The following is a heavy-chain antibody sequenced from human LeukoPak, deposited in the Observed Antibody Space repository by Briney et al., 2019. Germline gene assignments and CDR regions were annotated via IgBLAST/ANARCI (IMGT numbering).Heavy chain of an antibody. D-gene: IGHD3-3*01. J-gene: IGHJ5*02. Sequence: SETLSLTCTVSGGSISSGSYYWSWIRQPAGRGLEWIGRIYTSGSTNYNPSLKSRVTISVDTSKNQFPLKLSSVTAADTAVYYCAREVTIFGVVTRARFDPWGQGTLVTVSS. CDR2: IYTSGST. CDR1: GGSISSGSYY. CDR3: AREVTIFGVVTRARFDP. V-gene: IGHV4-61*02.